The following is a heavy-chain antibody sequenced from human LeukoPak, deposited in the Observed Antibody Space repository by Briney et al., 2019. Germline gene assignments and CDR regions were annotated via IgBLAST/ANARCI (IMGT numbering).Heavy chain of an antibody. CDR3: AKRWGITGTTYFDY. J-gene: IGHJ4*02. V-gene: IGHV3-23*01. CDR2: ISGSGGNT. CDR1: GFTFSSYA. D-gene: IGHD1-20*01. Sequence: GGSLRLSCAASGFTFSSYAMSWVRQAPGKGLEWVSAISGSGGNTYYADSVKGRFTISRDNSKNTLCLQMNSLRAEDTAVYYCAKRWGITGTTYFDYWGQGTLVTVSS.